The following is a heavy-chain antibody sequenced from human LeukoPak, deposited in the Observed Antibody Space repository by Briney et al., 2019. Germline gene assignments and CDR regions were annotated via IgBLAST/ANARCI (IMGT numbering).Heavy chain of an antibody. CDR3: ARGDYRLVTNFDY. D-gene: IGHD4/OR15-4a*01. V-gene: IGHV1-2*02. J-gene: IGHJ4*02. Sequence: ASVKVSCKASGYTFTGYYMHWVRQAPGQGLEWMGWINPNSGGTNYAQKFQGRVTMTRDTSISTAYMELSRLRSDDTAVYYCARGDYRLVTNFDYWGQGTLVTVSS. CDR1: GYTFTGYY. CDR2: INPNSGGT.